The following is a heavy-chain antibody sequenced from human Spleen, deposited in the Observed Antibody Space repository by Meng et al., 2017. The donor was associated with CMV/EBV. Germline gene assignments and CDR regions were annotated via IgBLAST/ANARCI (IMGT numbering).Heavy chain of an antibody. J-gene: IGHJ6*02. CDR3: AKLLVRGAAAGTGGASMDV. CDR2: KRYDGSNE. CDR1: GFTFTNYG. D-gene: IGHD6-13*01. Sequence: GGSLRLSCGTSGFTFTNYGIHWVRQAPGKGLEWVAFKRYDGSNEYYADSVKGRFTISRDNSKNTLYLQMNSLRAEDTAVYYCAKLLVRGAAAGTGGASMDVWGQGTTVPSP. V-gene: IGHV3-30*02.